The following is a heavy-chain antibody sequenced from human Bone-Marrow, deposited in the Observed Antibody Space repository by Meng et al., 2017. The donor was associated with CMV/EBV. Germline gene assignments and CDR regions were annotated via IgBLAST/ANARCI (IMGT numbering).Heavy chain of an antibody. V-gene: IGHV3-73*01. CDR2: IRSKDNNYET. CDR3: TRRAGGGARNYFYGMDV. D-gene: IGHD4-23*01. CDR1: GFTFSGYD. Sequence: GESLKISCAASGFTFSGYDMHWVRQASGKGLEWVGRIRSKDNNYETAYAASVKGRFTIFRDDSKNTAYLQMNSLNTDGTDVYDLTRRAGGGARNYFYGMDVWGQGTTVTVSS. J-gene: IGHJ6*02.